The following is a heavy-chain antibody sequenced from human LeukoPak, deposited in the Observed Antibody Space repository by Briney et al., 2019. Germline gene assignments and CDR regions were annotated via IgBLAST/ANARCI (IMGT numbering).Heavy chain of an antibody. CDR3: ARSLQWEPSYGY. CDR2: IDYSGST. J-gene: IGHJ4*02. V-gene: IGHV4-59*01. D-gene: IGHD1-26*01. Sequence: SSETLSLTCTVSYGSISTYYWTWIRQPPGKGLEWIGDIDYSGSTNYNPSVKSRVTISADTSKNQFSLTLRSVTAADTAVYFCARSLQWEPSYGYWGQGTLVTVSS. CDR1: YGSISTYY.